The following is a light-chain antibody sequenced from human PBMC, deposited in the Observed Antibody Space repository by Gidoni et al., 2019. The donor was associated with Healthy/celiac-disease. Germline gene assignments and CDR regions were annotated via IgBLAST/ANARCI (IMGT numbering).Light chain of an antibody. V-gene: IGLV2-14*01. CDR3: SSYTSSSTDV. CDR1: SSAVGGYTY. Sequence: QSALTQPASVSGSPGPSITISCTGTSSAVGGYTYVSWYQQHPGKAPKLMIYEVSNRPSGVPDRFSGSKSGNTASLTISGLQAEDEADYYCSSYTSSSTDVFGTGTKVTVL. CDR2: EVS. J-gene: IGLJ1*01.